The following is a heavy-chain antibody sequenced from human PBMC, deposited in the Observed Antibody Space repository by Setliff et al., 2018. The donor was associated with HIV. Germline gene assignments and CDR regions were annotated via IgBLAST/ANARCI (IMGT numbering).Heavy chain of an antibody. D-gene: IGHD4-4*01. CDR1: GGSIISGSNY. Sequence: SETLSLTCTVSGGSIISGSNYWSWIRQPAGKGLEWIGRIYTSGSTNYNPSLKSRVTMSVDTSKNQFSLNLNSVAAADTAVYYCARDGETTVMGDAFDIWGQGTMVTVSS. V-gene: IGHV4-61*02. CDR3: ARDGETTVMGDAFDI. J-gene: IGHJ3*02. CDR2: IYTSGST.